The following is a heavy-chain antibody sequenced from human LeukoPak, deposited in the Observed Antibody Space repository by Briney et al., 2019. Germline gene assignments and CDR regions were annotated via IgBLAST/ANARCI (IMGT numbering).Heavy chain of an antibody. CDR2: IIPILGIA. J-gene: IGHJ4*02. V-gene: IGHV1-69*04. CDR3: ARGKSEYQLLLGY. Sequence: GASVKVSCKASGGTFSSYAISWVRQAPGQGLGWMGRIIPILGIANYAQKFQGRVTITADKSTSTAYMELSSLRSEDTAVYYCARGKSEYQLLLGYWGQGTLVTVSS. D-gene: IGHD2-2*01. CDR1: GGTFSSYA.